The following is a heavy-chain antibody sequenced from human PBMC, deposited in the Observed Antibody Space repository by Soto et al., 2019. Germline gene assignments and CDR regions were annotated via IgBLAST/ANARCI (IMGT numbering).Heavy chain of an antibody. Sequence: SATLSLTCPFPGGSISSYYWSWIRQPPGKGLEWIGYIYYSGSTNYNPSLKSRVTISVDTSKNQFSLKLSSVTAADTAVYYCARDQSNPRYYDYVWGSYRRTSYYDGMDVWGQGTTVTVSS. CDR2: IYYSGST. J-gene: IGHJ6*02. V-gene: IGHV4-59*01. D-gene: IGHD3-16*02. CDR1: GGSISSYY. CDR3: ARDQSNPRYYDYVWGSYRRTSYYDGMDV.